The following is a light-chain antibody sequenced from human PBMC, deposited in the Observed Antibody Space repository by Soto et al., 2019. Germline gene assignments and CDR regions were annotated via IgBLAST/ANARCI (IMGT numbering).Light chain of an antibody. CDR2: GAS. J-gene: IGKJ1*01. CDR3: QQYDKWPWT. CDR1: QTINNN. V-gene: IGKV3-15*01. Sequence: DIVMTQCPATVSMSPGERATLSCRASQTINNNLAWNQQKPGQAPRLLIYGASTRATGIPDRFSGSGSGTEFTLTISSLQSEDFAVYYCQQYDKWPWTFGQGTKVEIK.